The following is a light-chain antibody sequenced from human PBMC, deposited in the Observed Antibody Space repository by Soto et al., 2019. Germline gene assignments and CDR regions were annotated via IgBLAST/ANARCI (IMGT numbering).Light chain of an antibody. CDR2: VGTGGIVG. Sequence: QSVLTQPPSASASLGASVTLTCTLSSGYSNYKVDWYQQRPGKGPRFVMRVGTGGIVGSKGDGIPDRFSVLGSGLNRYLTIENIQEEDESDYHCGADHGSGSNFERVFGGGTKVTVL. V-gene: IGLV9-49*01. J-gene: IGLJ2*01. CDR1: SGYSNYK. CDR3: GADHGSGSNFERV.